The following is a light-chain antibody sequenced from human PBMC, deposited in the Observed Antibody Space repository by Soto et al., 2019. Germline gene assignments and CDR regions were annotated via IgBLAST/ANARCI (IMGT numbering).Light chain of an antibody. J-gene: IGKJ1*01. V-gene: IGKV3-20*01. CDR3: KQYGSSSWT. CDR2: GTS. Sequence: EIVLTQSPGTLSLSPGERATLSCRASQSVSSSYLAWYQQKPGQAPRLLIYGTSSRATAIPDRFGGGGSGTDFPLTISRLEPEDFEVYYCKQYGSSSWTFGQGTKVDIK. CDR1: QSVSSSY.